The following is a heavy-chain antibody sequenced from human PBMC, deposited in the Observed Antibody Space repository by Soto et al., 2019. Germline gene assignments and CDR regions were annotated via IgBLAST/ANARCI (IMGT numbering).Heavy chain of an antibody. D-gene: IGHD1-26*01. Sequence: SLRLSCPVSGFTCRHNYLTWLRQAPGKGLEWLSYISTAGSPAYYADSVKGRFTISTDNARKSLYLQMNSLRPEDTGVYYCATGGIYYEAWGQGTLVNVSS. J-gene: IGHJ5*01. CDR3: ATGGIYYEA. CDR2: ISTAGSPA. V-gene: IGHV3-11*01. CDR1: GFTCRHNY.